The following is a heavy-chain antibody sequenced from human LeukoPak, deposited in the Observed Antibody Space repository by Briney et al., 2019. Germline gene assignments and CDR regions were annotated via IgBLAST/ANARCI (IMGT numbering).Heavy chain of an antibody. CDR3: AREAPIAAARLYYYFYYMDV. CDR2: TRNKANSYTT. D-gene: IGHD6-13*01. V-gene: IGHV3-72*01. J-gene: IGHJ6*03. CDR1: GCTFGDHY. Sequence: GESLRLSCAASGCTFGDHYMDWVRKAPGKGLEWIGRTRNKANSYTTEYAASVKGRFTISRDDSKNSLYLQMNSLKTEDTAVYYCAREAPIAAARLYYYFYYMDVWGKGTTVTVSS.